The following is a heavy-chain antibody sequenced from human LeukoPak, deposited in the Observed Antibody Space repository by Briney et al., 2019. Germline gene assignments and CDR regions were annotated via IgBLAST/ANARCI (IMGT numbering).Heavy chain of an antibody. Sequence: GGSLRLSCAASGFTFSSYAMSWVRQAPGKGLEWVSGISPSGDIKYYVDSVKGRFAVSRDNSKNTLYLQINSLRDEDTAVYYCAKDDAWLQYNDWGQGTLVTVSS. J-gene: IGHJ4*02. CDR1: GFTFSSYA. CDR3: AKDDAWLQYND. D-gene: IGHD5-24*01. CDR2: ISPSGDIK. V-gene: IGHV3-23*01.